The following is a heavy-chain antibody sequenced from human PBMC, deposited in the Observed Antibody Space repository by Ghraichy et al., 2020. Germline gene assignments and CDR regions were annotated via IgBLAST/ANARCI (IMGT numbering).Heavy chain of an antibody. CDR3: ARDFVVARYRYYKYLMDV. D-gene: IGHD3-16*02. CDR2: VSYSGST. Sequence: SETLSLTCSVSGGSVTSANSYWSWNRQPPGRRPEWIGFVSYSGSTNFDPFFKSPATISVDTSNNQFSLDLMSVTEADTAVYYCARDFVVARYRYYKYLMDVWGQGTTVYVCS. J-gene: IGHJ6*01. CDR1: GGSVTSANSY. V-gene: IGHV4-61*01.